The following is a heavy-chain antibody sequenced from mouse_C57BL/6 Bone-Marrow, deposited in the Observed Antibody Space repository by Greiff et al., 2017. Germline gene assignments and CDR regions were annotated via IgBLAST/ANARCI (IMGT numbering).Heavy chain of an antibody. CDR2: IYPGSGNT. V-gene: IGHV1-76*01. CDR1: GYTFTDYY. J-gene: IGHJ2*01. D-gene: IGHD1-1*01. Sequence: VKLQQSGAELVRPGASVKLSCKASGYTFTDYYINWVKQRPGQGLEWIARIYPGSGNTYYNEKFKGKATLTAETSSSTAYMQLSSLTSEDSAVYFCARGPYYYGSSYFDYWGQGTTLTVSS. CDR3: ARGPYYYGSSYFDY.